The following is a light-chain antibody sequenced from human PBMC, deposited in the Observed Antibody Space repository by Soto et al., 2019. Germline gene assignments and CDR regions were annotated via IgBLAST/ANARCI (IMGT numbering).Light chain of an antibody. J-gene: IGLJ3*02. V-gene: IGLV2-14*01. Sequence: QSALTQPASVSGSPGQSITISCTGTSSDVGGYDYVSWYQQYPGKAPKLMIYEVSNRPSGVSHRFSGSKSGDTASLTISGVQAEDEADYYCQSYDSSLSGSWVFGGGTKVTVL. CDR3: QSYDSSLSGSWV. CDR2: EVS. CDR1: SSDVGGYDY.